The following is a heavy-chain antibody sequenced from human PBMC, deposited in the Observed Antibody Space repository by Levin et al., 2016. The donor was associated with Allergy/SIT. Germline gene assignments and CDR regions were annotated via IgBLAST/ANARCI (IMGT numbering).Heavy chain of an antibody. CDR2: IYYSGST. CDR3: ARARTRLRSLSGYGMDV. CDR1: GGSISSYY. Sequence: SETLSLTCTVSGGSISSYYWSWIRQPPGKGLEWIGYIYYSGSTNYNPSLKSRVTISVDTSKNQFSLKLSSVTAADTAVYYCARARTRLRSLSGYGMDVWGQGTTVTVSS. V-gene: IGHV4-59*01. D-gene: IGHD4-17*01. J-gene: IGHJ6*02.